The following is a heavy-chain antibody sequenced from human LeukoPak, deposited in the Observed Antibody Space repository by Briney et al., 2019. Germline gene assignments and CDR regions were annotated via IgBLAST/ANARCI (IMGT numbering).Heavy chain of an antibody. V-gene: IGHV3-33*01. Sequence: GGSLRLSCAASGFNFGIYGMHWVRQAPGKGLEWVAVMWDDGTNEYYVESVRGRFTISRDNGKRTLYLQMNSLRSDDTAVYYCARDKAGRPGSLYGWFDPWGQGTLVTVSS. J-gene: IGHJ5*02. CDR1: GFNFGIYG. D-gene: IGHD6-6*01. CDR2: MWDDGTNE. CDR3: ARDKAGRPGSLYGWFDP.